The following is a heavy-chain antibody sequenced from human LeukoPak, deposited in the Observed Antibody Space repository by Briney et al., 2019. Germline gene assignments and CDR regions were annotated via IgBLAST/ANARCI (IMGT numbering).Heavy chain of an antibody. Sequence: ASVKVSCKASGYAFTSYYMHWVRHAPGQGLEWMGIINPSGGSTSYAQKFQGRVTMTRDTSTSTVYMELSSLRPEDTAVYYCARTSGSYYHDYWGQGTLVTVSS. CDR3: ARTSGSYYHDY. J-gene: IGHJ4*02. D-gene: IGHD1-26*01. CDR1: GYAFTSYY. V-gene: IGHV1-46*01. CDR2: INPSGGST.